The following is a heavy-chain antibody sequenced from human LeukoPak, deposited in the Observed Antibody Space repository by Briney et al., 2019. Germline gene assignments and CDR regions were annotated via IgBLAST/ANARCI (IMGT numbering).Heavy chain of an antibody. J-gene: IGHJ4*02. V-gene: IGHV4-59*01. CDR1: GGSFSSYY. D-gene: IGHD6-19*01. Sequence: SETLSLTCAVYGGSFSSYYWSWIRQPPGKGLEWIGYIYYSGSTNYNPSLKSRVTISVDTSKNQFSLKLSSVTAADTAVYYCARDSSGWNGSYDYWGQGTLVTVSS. CDR3: ARDSSGWNGSYDY. CDR2: IYYSGST.